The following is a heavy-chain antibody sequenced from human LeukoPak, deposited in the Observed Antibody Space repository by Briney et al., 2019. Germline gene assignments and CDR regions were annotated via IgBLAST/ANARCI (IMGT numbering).Heavy chain of an antibody. Sequence: GGSLRLSCAASGFTFSSYGMNWVRQAPGKGLEWVSSISSSSSYIYYADSVKGRFTISRDNAKNSLYLQMNSLRAEDTAVYYCARGYSSSWSIFDYWGQGTLVTVSS. J-gene: IGHJ4*02. CDR1: GFTFSSYG. V-gene: IGHV3-21*01. CDR2: ISSSSSYI. CDR3: ARGYSSSWSIFDY. D-gene: IGHD6-13*01.